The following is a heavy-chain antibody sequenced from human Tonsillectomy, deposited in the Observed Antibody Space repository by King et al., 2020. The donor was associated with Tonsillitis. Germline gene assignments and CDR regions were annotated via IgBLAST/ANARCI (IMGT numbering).Heavy chain of an antibody. D-gene: IGHD1-26*01. Sequence: VQVLESGGGLVQPGGSLRLSCAASGLTFTNYAVTWVRQAPGKGLEWVSQISGSGGSTYYADSVKGRFTISRDNSKNTVFLQVSTLRVADTAVYYCALNWGGIYSADFDYWGQGILVTVSS. CDR2: ISGSGGST. V-gene: IGHV3-23*01. CDR1: GLTFTNYA. CDR3: ALNWGGIYSADFDY. J-gene: IGHJ4*02.